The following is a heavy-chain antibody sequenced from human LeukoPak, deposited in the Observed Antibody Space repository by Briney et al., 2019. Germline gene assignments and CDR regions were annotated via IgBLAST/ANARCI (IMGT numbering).Heavy chain of an antibody. CDR1: GFTFGDYA. Sequence: GGSLRLSCAASGFTFGDYAMHWVRQAPGKGLEWVSGISWNSGSIGYADSVKGRFTISRDNAKNSLYLQMNSLRAEDTALYYCAKALRTAAGPYYYYGMDVWGQGTTVTVSS. D-gene: IGHD6-19*01. CDR2: ISWNSGSI. J-gene: IGHJ6*02. V-gene: IGHV3-9*01. CDR3: AKALRTAAGPYYYYGMDV.